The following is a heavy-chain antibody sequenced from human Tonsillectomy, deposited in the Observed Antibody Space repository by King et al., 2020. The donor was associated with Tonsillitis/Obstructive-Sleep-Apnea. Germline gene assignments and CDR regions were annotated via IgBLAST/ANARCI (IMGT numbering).Heavy chain of an antibody. CDR3: VRDDKDGRHLDY. Sequence: VQLVQSGAEVKKPGASVKVSCKASGYTFTTIYVHWVRQAPGQGLEWMGIINPSDGITTYEQKFHGRVTMTRDTSTSTVNMELSSLRTEDTAVYYCVRDDKDGRHLDYWGQGSLVSVSS. V-gene: IGHV1-46*01. J-gene: IGHJ4*02. D-gene: IGHD2-15*01. CDR1: GYTFTTIY. CDR2: INPSDGIT.